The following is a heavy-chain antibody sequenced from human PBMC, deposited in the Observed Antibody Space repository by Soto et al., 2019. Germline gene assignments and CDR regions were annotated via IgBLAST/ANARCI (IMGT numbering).Heavy chain of an antibody. D-gene: IGHD3-10*01. J-gene: IGHJ4*02. CDR2: IYYSGST. V-gene: IGHV4-59*01. CDR3: ARGTSRYYGTGSYYNV. Sequence: PSETLSLTCTVSGGSISSSYWSWIRQPPGKGLEWIGYIYYSGSTNYNPSLKSRVTISVDTSKNQFSLKLSSVTAADTAVYYCARGTSRYYGTGSYYNVWGQGTLVTVSS. CDR1: GGSISSSY.